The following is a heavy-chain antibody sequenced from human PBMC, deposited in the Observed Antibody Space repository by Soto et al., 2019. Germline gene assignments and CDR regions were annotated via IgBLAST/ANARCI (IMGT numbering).Heavy chain of an antibody. J-gene: IGHJ6*02. Sequence: PGGSLRLSCTASGFTFGDYAMSWFRQAPGKGLEWVGFIRSKAYGGTTEYAASVKGRFTISRDDSKSIAYLQMNSLKTEDTAVYYCTRDYDFWSGYYPDYYYYGTDVWGQGTTVTVSS. D-gene: IGHD3-3*01. CDR2: IRSKAYGGTT. CDR1: GFTFGDYA. V-gene: IGHV3-49*03. CDR3: TRDYDFWSGYYPDYYYYGTDV.